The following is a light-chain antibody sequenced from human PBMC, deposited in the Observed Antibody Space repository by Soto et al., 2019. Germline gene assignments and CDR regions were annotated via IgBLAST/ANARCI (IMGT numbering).Light chain of an antibody. V-gene: IGLV2-14*01. CDR1: SSDVGGYKF. CDR3: SSYTTSSTLEV. CDR2: EVS. Sequence: QSVLTQPASVSGSPGQSITISCTGTSSDVGGYKFVSWYQQHPGKDPKLMIYEVSTRPSGVSNRFSGSTSGNTASLTISRLQAEDEADYYCSSYTTSSTLEVFGTGTKGTVL. J-gene: IGLJ1*01.